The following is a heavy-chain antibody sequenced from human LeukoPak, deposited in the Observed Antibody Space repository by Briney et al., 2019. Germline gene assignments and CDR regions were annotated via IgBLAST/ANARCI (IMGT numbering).Heavy chain of an antibody. Sequence: KTSETLSLTCTVSGGSISSSSYYWGWIRQPPGKGLEWIGSIYYSGSTYYNPSLKSRVTISVDTSKNQFSLKLSSVTAADTAVYYCARVNYDRQMELDYWGQGTLVTVSS. D-gene: IGHD3-22*01. V-gene: IGHV4-39*07. CDR2: IYYSGST. CDR1: GGSISSSSYY. CDR3: ARVNYDRQMELDY. J-gene: IGHJ4*02.